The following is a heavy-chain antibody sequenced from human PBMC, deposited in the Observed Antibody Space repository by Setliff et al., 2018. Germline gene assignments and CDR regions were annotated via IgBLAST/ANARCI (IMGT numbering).Heavy chain of an antibody. CDR1: GVSISSYY. V-gene: IGHV4-59*12. CDR2: IRKSGST. D-gene: IGHD3-10*01. J-gene: IGHJ3*02. CDR3: ARRWNFGPDGSGIHDGFDM. Sequence: SETLSLTCNVSGVSISSYYWSWIRQPPGKGLESIGYIRKSGSTNYNPSLMSRVTISVDTPKNQFSLKLHSVTAADTAVYYSARRWNFGPDGSGIHDGFDMWGEGTMVTVSS.